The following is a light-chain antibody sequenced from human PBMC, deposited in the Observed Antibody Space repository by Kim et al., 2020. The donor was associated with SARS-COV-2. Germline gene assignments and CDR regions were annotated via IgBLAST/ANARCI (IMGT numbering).Light chain of an antibody. CDR3: QQRGS. Sequence: ATLSLYPGERATLSCRSSQSVTSYLAWYQQKPGQAPRLLIYDATRRATGIPARFSGSGSGTDFTLTISSLEPEDFAVYYCQQRGSFGQGTRLEIK. J-gene: IGKJ5*01. CDR1: QSVTSY. CDR2: DAT. V-gene: IGKV3-11*01.